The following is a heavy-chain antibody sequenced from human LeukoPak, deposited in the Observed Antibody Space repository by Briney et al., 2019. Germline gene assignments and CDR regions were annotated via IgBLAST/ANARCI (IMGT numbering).Heavy chain of an antibody. CDR2: IYPGDSDT. CDR1: GYSFTSYW. D-gene: IGHD2-15*01. V-gene: IGHV5-51*01. CDR3: ARQKGCSGGSCDYYYYYMDV. J-gene: IGHJ6*03. Sequence: GESLKISCKCSGYSFTSYWIGWVRQLPGKGLEWMGIIYPGDSDTRYSPSFQGQVTISADKSISTAYLQWSSLKASDTAMYYRARQKGCSGGSCDYYYYYMDVWGKGTTVTVSS.